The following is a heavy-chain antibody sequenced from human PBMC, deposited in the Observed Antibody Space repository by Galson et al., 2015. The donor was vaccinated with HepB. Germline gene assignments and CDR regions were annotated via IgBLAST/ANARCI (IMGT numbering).Heavy chain of an antibody. CDR2: INPNSGGT. Sequence: SVKVSCKASGYTFTGYYMHWVRQAPGQGLEWMGWINPNSGGTNYAQKFQGWVTMTRDTSISTAYMELSRLRSDDTAVYYCARAGNSGAARTNYGMDVWGQGTTVTVSS. CDR3: ARAGNSGAARTNYGMDV. V-gene: IGHV1-2*04. CDR1: GYTFTGYY. J-gene: IGHJ6*02. D-gene: IGHD6-6*01.